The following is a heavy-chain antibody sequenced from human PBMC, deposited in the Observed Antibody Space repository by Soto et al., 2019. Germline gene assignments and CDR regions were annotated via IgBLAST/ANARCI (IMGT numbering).Heavy chain of an antibody. V-gene: IGHV4-39*01. CDR2: IYYSGST. CDR3: AKSNMGNYYYDSSGYYFDY. Sequence: GSLRLSCTVSGGSISSSSYYWGWIRQPPGKGLEWIGSIYYSGSTYYNPSLKSRVTISVDTSKNQFSLKLSSVTAADTAVYYCAKSNMGNYYYDSSGYYFDYWGQGTLVTVSS. D-gene: IGHD3-22*01. CDR1: GGSISSSSYY. J-gene: IGHJ4*02.